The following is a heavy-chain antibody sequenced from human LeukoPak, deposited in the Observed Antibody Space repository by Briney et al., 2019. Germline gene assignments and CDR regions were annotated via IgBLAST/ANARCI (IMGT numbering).Heavy chain of an antibody. CDR3: ARAAYEYCSSTSCYTGHWFDP. J-gene: IGHJ5*02. CDR2: ISSSSSYI. CDR1: GFTFSSYS. Sequence: PGGSLRLSCAASGFTFSSYSMNWVRQAPGKGLEWVSSISSSSSYIYYADSVKGRFTISRDNAKNSLYLQMNNLRAEDTAVYYCARAAYEYCSSTSCYTGHWFDPWGQGTLVTVSS. D-gene: IGHD2-2*02. V-gene: IGHV3-21*01.